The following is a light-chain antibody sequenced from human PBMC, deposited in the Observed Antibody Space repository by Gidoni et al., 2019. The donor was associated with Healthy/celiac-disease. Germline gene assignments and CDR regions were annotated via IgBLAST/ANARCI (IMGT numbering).Light chain of an antibody. J-gene: IGLJ2*01. CDR2: AVS. Sequence: QSALTQPASVSGSPGQSITISFTGTSSDVGGYNSVSWYQQHPGKAPKLMIYAVSNRPSGVSTRFSGSKSGNTASLTISGLQAEDEADYYCSSYTSSSTLVFGGGTKLTVL. V-gene: IGLV2-14*03. CDR3: SSYTSSSTLV. CDR1: SSDVGGYNS.